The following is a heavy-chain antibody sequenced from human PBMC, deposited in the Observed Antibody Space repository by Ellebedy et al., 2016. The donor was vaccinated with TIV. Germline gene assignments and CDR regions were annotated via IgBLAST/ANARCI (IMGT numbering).Heavy chain of an antibody. CDR1: GFTFSSYS. D-gene: IGHD6-19*01. V-gene: IGHV3-48*01. CDR2: ISSGSSSI. Sequence: GESLKISCAASGFTFSSYSINWVRQAPGKGLEWISYISSGSSSIYYADSVKGRFTSTRDNDKNLLYLQMSSLRVEDTAVYYCARDFRQWLAQGDALDVWGQGTTVTVSS. CDR3: ARDFRQWLAQGDALDV. J-gene: IGHJ6*02.